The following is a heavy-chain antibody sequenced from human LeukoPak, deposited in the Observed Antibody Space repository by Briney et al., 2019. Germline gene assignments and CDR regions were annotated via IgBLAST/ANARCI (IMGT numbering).Heavy chain of an antibody. V-gene: IGHV3-21*04. D-gene: IGHD5-12*01. CDR3: AKGAYDYIEIAYFDY. CDR1: GFTFSSYS. CDR2: ISSSSSYI. Sequence: PGGSLRLSCAASGFTFSSYSMNWVRQAPGKGLGLVSSISSSSSYIYYADSVKGRFTISRDNAKNSLYLRMNSLRAEDTAVYYCAKGAYDYIEIAYFDYWGQGSLVTVSS. J-gene: IGHJ4*02.